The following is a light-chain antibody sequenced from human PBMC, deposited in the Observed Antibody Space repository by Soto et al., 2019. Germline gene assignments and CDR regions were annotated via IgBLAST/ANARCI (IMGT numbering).Light chain of an antibody. CDR2: DAS. J-gene: IGKJ1*01. CDR3: QQRSDWPLT. V-gene: IGKV3-11*01. Sequence: EIVLTQSPATLSLSPGERATLSCRASQSVRRYFAWYQQKPGQAPRLLIYDASSNATGIPARFSGSGSGTDFTLTISSREPEDFAIYYCQQRSDWPLTFVQGTKVEIK. CDR1: QSVRRY.